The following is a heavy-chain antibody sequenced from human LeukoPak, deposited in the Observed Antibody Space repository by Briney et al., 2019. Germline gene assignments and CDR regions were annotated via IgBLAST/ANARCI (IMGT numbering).Heavy chain of an antibody. CDR3: ARKASMVRGARGAYYMDV. J-gene: IGHJ6*03. Sequence: GGSLRLSCAASGFTFSSYWMHWVRQAPGKGLVWVSRINSDGSSTNYADSVKGRFTISRDNAKNSLYLQMNSLRAEDTAVYYCARKASMVRGARGAYYMDVWGKGTTVTVSS. CDR1: GFTFSSYW. CDR2: INSDGSST. V-gene: IGHV3-74*01. D-gene: IGHD3-10*01.